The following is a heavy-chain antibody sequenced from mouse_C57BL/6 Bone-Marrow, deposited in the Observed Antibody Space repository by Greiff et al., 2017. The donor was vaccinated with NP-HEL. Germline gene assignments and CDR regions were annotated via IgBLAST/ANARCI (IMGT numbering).Heavy chain of an antibody. V-gene: IGHV1-64*01. J-gene: IGHJ1*03. CDR3: ARRPFDV. Sequence: LEWIGMILPNSGSTNYNEKYKSKATLTVDKSSSTAYMQLSSLTSEDSAVYYCARRPFDVWGKGTTVTVSS. CDR2: ILPNSGST.